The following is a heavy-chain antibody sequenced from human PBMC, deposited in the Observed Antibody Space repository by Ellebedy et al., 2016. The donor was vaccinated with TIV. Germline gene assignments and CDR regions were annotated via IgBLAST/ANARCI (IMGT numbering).Heavy chain of an antibody. CDR3: ARQWLAAAGNAEYFQH. V-gene: IGHV1-2*04. CDR1: GYTFTGYY. CDR2: INPNSGGT. Sequence: ASVKVSCXASGYTFTGYYMHWVRQAPGQGLEWMGWINPNSGGTNYAQKFQGWVTMTRDTSISTAYMELSRLRSDDTAVYYCARQWLAAAGNAEYFQHWGQGTLVTVSS. J-gene: IGHJ1*01. D-gene: IGHD6-13*01.